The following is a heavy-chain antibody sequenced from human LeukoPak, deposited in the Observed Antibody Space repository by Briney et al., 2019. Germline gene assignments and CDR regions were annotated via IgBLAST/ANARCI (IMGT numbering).Heavy chain of an antibody. D-gene: IGHD3-3*01. CDR2: MYYSGST. CDR3: ARGGSVDFWSGYLDY. CDR1: GGSIRSYY. V-gene: IGHV4-59*08. Sequence: SETLSLTCTVSGGSIRSYYWTWIRQPPGKGLEWIGHMYYSGSTNYNPSLKSRVTISVDTSKNQFSLKLSSVTAADTAVYYCARGGSVDFWSGYLDYWGQGTLVTVSS. J-gene: IGHJ4*02.